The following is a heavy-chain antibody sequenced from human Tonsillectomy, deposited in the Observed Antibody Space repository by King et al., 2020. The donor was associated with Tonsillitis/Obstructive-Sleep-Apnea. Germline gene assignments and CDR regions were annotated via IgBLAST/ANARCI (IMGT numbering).Heavy chain of an antibody. J-gene: IGHJ4*02. CDR1: GFTFSSYA. CDR3: ARDHDEGPGFDY. Sequence: VQLVESGGGVVQPGRSLRLSCAASGFTFSSYAMHWVRQAPGKGLEWVAVISYDGSNKYYADSVKGRFTISRDNSKNTPYLQMNSLRAEDTAVYYCARDHDEGPGFDYWGQGTLVTVSS. V-gene: IGHV3-30*04. CDR2: ISYDGSNK.